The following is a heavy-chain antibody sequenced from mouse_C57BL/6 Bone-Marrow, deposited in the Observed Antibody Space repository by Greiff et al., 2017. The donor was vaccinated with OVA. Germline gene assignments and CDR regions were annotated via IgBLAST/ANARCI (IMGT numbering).Heavy chain of an antibody. V-gene: IGHV1-82*01. D-gene: IGHD2-5*01. J-gene: IGHJ3*01. CDR1: GYAFSSSW. CDR3: GDYSNSAWFAY. Sequence: QVQLQQSGPELVKPGASVKISCKASGYAFSSSWMNWVKQRPGKGLEWIGRIYPGDGDTNYNGKFKGKATLTADKSSSTAYMQLSSLTSEDSAVYFCGDYSNSAWFAYWGQGTLVTVSA. CDR2: IYPGDGDT.